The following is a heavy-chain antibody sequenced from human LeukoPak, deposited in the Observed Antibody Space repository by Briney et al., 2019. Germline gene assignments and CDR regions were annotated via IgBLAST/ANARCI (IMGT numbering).Heavy chain of an antibody. J-gene: IGHJ4*02. V-gene: IGHV3-7*03. CDR2: VKQDGSEQ. D-gene: IGHD6-19*01. Sequence: GGSLRLPCAASGFTFSNYWMTWVRQAPGKGLEWVANVKQDGSEQYYVDSVKGRFTISRGNAKNSLYLQMNSLRAEDTAAYYCARWTVAGRFFDYWGQGTLVTVSS. CDR3: ARWTVAGRFFDY. CDR1: GFTFSNYW.